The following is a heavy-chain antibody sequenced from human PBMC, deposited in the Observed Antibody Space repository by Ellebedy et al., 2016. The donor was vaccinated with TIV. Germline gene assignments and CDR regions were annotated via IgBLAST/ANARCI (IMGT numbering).Heavy chain of an antibody. CDR3: ARDLGPGSGWYDF. Sequence: AASVKVSCKASGYTFSSYYMHWARQAPGQGLEWMGIINPSGGTTRYAQKFQGRVTMTRDTSTSTVNMELSSLRSEDTAVYYCARDLGPGSGWYDFWGQGTLVTVSP. CDR2: INPSGGTT. V-gene: IGHV1-46*01. J-gene: IGHJ4*02. CDR1: GYTFSSYY. D-gene: IGHD6-19*01.